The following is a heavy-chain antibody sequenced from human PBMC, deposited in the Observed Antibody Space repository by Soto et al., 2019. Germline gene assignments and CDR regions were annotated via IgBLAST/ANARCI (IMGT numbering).Heavy chain of an antibody. V-gene: IGHV4-34*01. Sequence: SETLSLTCAVYGGSFSGYYWSWIRQPPGKGLEWIGEINHSGSTNYNPSLKSRVTISVDTSKNQLSLQLNSVTPEDTAVYYCARDVDFGSWGQGTLVTVSS. CDR2: INHSGST. CDR1: GGSFSGYY. D-gene: IGHD3-3*01. CDR3: ARDVDFGS. J-gene: IGHJ1*01.